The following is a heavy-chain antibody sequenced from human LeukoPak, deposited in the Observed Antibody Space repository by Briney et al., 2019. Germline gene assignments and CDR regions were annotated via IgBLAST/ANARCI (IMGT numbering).Heavy chain of an antibody. Sequence: GGSLRLSCAASGFTFSSYAMSWVRQAPGKGLEGVSAISGSCGSTYYADSVKGRFTISRDNFKNTPYLQMNSLRAEGTDVYHCAKCPPDYGDEYYFDYWGQGTLVTVSS. V-gene: IGHV3-23*01. CDR2: ISGSCGST. J-gene: IGHJ4*02. CDR1: GFTFSSYA. D-gene: IGHD4-17*01. CDR3: AKCPPDYGDEYYFDY.